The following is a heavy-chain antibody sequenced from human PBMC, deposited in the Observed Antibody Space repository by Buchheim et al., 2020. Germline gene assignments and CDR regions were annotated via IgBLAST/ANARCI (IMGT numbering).Heavy chain of an antibody. CDR2: ISDSGGFT. V-gene: IGHV3-23*01. CDR1: GFTFRSYS. Sequence: EERVLESGGGLVQPGGSLRLSCTASGFTFRSYSMNWVRQAPGKGLAWVSGISDSGGFTYYEDSVRDRFTISRDNSQSTLYLQMDSLKVEDTALYYCARGGQLRWGPGT. CDR3: ARGGQLR. J-gene: IGHJ4*02. D-gene: IGHD3-10*01.